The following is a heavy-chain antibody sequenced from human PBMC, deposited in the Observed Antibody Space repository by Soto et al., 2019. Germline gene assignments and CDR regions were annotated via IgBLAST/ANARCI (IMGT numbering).Heavy chain of an antibody. CDR1: GYTFTGHY. Sequence: QVQLVQSGAEVKKPGASVKVSCKASGYTFTGHYMHWVRQARGQGLEWMGWINPNSVGTNYAQKFQGRVTMTRDTSISTAYMELSRLRSDDTAVYYCAREPMVRTAHGFDIWGQVTMVTVSS. CDR3: AREPMVRTAHGFDI. J-gene: IGHJ3*02. CDR2: INPNSVGT. D-gene: IGHD3-10*01. V-gene: IGHV1-2*02.